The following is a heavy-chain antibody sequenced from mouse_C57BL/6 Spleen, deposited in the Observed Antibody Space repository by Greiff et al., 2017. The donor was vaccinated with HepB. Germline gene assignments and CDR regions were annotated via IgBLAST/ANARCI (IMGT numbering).Heavy chain of an antibody. Sequence: EVQGVESGGGLVKPGGSLKLSCAASGFTFSSYAMSWVRQTPEKRLEWVATISDGGSYTYYPDNVKGRFTISRDNAKNNLYLQMSHLTSEDTAMYYCARQGYYGNYFDVWGTGTTVTVSS. J-gene: IGHJ1*03. D-gene: IGHD1-1*01. CDR2: ISDGGSYT. CDR3: ARQGYYGNYFDV. V-gene: IGHV5-4*01. CDR1: GFTFSSYA.